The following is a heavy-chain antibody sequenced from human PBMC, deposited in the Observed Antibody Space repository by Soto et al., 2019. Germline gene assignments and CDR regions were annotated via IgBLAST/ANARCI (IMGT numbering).Heavy chain of an antibody. D-gene: IGHD2-15*01. CDR2: ISGSGGST. J-gene: IGHJ4*02. Sequence: PGGSLILSWAASGFTFSRCAMNWVRQAPGKGLEWVSMISGSGGSTDYADSVKGRFTISRDNSKNTLYLQMNSLRAEDTAIYYCANREAPWGSGGSCYTDLDHWGRGTLVTVCS. V-gene: IGHV3-23*01. CDR3: ANREAPWGSGGSCYTDLDH. CDR1: GFTFSRCA.